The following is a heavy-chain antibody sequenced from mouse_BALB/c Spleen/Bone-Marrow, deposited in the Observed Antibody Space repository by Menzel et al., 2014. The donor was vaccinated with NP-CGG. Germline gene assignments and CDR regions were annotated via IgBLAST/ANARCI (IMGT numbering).Heavy chain of an antibody. V-gene: IGHV1S137*01. J-gene: IGHJ4*01. CDR3: VRTCNICVGIDY. CDR1: GYTFTNNA. Sequence: QVQLQEPGAELARPGASVKISCKGSGYTFTNNAIHWVKQSRAKSLEWIGIISTNSGDTTYNQNFKGKATLTVDKSSSTAYLKLSRLTSEDLAIYYCVRTCNICVGIDYWGQGTPVTVSS. CDR2: ISTNSGDT. D-gene: IGHD1-3*01.